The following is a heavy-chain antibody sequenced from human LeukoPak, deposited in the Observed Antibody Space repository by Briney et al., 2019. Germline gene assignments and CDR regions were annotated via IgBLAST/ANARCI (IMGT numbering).Heavy chain of an antibody. V-gene: IGHV3-21*01. J-gene: IGHJ3*02. Sequence: PGGSLRLSCAASGFTFSSYSMNWVRQAPGRGLEWVSSISSSSSYIYYADSLKGRFTTSRDNAKNSLYLQMNSLRAEDTAVYFCSRDRIIYGDYGDAFDIWGQGTMVTVSS. D-gene: IGHD4-17*01. CDR2: ISSSSSYI. CDR3: SRDRIIYGDYGDAFDI. CDR1: GFTFSSYS.